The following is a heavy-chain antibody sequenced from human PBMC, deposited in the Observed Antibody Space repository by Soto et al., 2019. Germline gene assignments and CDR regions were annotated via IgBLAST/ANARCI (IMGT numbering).Heavy chain of an antibody. CDR2: ISSSSSTI. V-gene: IGHV3-48*01. CDR3: ARDDADFDWLFSHFDY. Sequence: GGSLRLSCAASGFTFSSYSMNWVRQAPGKGLEWVSYISSSSSTIYYADSVKGRFTISRDNAKNSLYLQMNSLRAEDTAVYYCARDDADFDWLFSHFDYWGQGTLVTVSS. J-gene: IGHJ4*02. D-gene: IGHD3-9*01. CDR1: GFTFSSYS.